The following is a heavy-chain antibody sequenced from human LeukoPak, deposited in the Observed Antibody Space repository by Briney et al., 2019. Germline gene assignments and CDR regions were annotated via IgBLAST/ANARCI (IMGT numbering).Heavy chain of an antibody. J-gene: IGHJ4*02. V-gene: IGHV3-23*01. Sequence: PGGSLRLSCAASGFTSSSYAMSWVRQAPGKGLEWVSGTSGSGGGTYYADSVKGRFTISRDNSKNTLYLQMNSLRAEDTAIYYCSKDRTTSGGAEGYWGQGTLVTVSA. CDR2: TSGSGGGT. D-gene: IGHD3-10*01. CDR3: SKDRTTSGGAEGY. CDR1: GFTSSSYA.